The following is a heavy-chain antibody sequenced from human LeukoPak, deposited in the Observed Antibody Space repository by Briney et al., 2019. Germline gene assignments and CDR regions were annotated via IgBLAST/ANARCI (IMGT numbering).Heavy chain of an antibody. J-gene: IGHJ5*02. CDR1: GGSFSGYY. D-gene: IGHD3-9*01. CDR2: INHSEST. Sequence: SETLSLTCAVYGGSFSGYYWSWIRQPPGKGLEWIGEINHSESTNCNPSLKSRVTISVDTSKNQFSLKLSSVTAADTAVYYCARENVLRYFPFDPWGQGTLVTVSS. V-gene: IGHV4-34*01. CDR3: ARENVLRYFPFDP.